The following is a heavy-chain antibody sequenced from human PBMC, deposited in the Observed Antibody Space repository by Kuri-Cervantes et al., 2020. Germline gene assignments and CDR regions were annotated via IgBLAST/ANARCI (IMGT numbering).Heavy chain of an antibody. J-gene: IGHJ4*02. V-gene: IGHV3-30*15. CDR1: GFTFSSHK. D-gene: IGHD6-19*01. CDR2: MSNDGGNN. CDR3: ARDGGGIGWRIDY. Sequence: LSLTCAASGFTFSSHKMHWVRQAPGKGLEWVAVMSNDGGNNYYVDSVKGRCTISRDNSRNTLYLQMSSLRVEDTAVYYCARDGGGIGWRIDYWGQGILVTVSS.